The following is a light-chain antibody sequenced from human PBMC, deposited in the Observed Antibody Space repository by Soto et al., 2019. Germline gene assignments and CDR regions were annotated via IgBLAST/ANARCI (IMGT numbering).Light chain of an antibody. V-gene: IGLV2-14*01. CDR3: SSYTSGSVWV. CDR1: SSDFGNY. J-gene: IGLJ3*02. Sequence: QSVLTQPASVSGSPGQSITISCTGTSSDFGNYVSWYQRLPGKAPKLMIYEVSNRPSGVSNRFSGSKSANTASLTISGLQAEDEADYYCSSYTSGSVWVFGGGTKLTVL. CDR2: EVS.